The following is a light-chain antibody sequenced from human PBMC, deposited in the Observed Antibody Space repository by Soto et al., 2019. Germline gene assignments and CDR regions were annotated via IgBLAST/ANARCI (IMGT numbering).Light chain of an antibody. V-gene: IGKV3-20*01. Sequence: EIVLTQSPGTLSLFPGERATLSCRASQSVSSTYFAWYRQKPGQPPSLLIYGASNRATGVPDRFSGSGSGTDFTLTISRLEPEDFAVYYCQQYGSSPPRFTFGPGTTVDIK. CDR3: QQYGSSPPRFT. CDR1: QSVSSTY. CDR2: GAS. J-gene: IGKJ3*01.